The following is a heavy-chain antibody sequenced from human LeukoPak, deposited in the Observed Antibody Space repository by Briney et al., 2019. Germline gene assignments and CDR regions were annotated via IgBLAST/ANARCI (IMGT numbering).Heavy chain of an antibody. Sequence: GGSLRLSCAASGFTFSSYSMNWVRQAPGKGLEWVSYISSSSSTIYDADSLKGRFTISRDNAKNSLYLQMNSLRAEDTGVYHCARDSGYYYDSSGDWGQGTLVTVSS. CDR2: ISSSSSTI. V-gene: IGHV3-48*01. CDR3: ARDSGYYYDSSGD. CDR1: GFTFSSYS. D-gene: IGHD3-22*01. J-gene: IGHJ4*02.